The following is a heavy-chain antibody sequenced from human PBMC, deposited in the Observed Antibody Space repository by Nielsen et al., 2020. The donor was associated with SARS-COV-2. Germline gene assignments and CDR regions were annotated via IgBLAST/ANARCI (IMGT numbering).Heavy chain of an antibody. J-gene: IGHJ4*02. Sequence: WIRQPPGKGLEWVSGINWNGGSTGYADSVKGRFTISRDNAKNSLYLQMNSLRAEDTALYHCARSPYDSSGYYYFLGATRFDYWGQGTLVTVSS. V-gene: IGHV3-20*01. CDR2: INWNGGST. D-gene: IGHD3-22*01. CDR3: ARSPYDSSGYYYFLGATRFDY.